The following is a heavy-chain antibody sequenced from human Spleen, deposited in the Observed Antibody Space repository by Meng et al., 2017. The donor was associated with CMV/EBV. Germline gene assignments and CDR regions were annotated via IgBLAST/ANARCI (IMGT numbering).Heavy chain of an antibody. V-gene: IGHV3-7*01. CDR3: TRRERATIKNFDY. CDR2: INEDGSET. J-gene: IGHJ4*02. CDR1: GFTVSSNY. D-gene: IGHD5-24*01. Sequence: GESLKISCAASGFTVSSNYMSWVRQAPGKGLEWVANINEDGSETYYLDSVKGRFTISRDNAKNSLYLQMNSLRAEDTAVYYCTRRERATIKNFDYWGQGTLVTVSS.